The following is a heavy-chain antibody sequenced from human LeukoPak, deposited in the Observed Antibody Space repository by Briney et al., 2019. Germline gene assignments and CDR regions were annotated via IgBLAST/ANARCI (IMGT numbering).Heavy chain of an antibody. J-gene: IGHJ4*02. V-gene: IGHV6-1*01. CDR3: ARDSPDAFTFDY. Sequence: TSQTLSLTCAISGDSVSSNSATWNWIRQSTSRGLEWLGRTCYRSKWYNDYAVSVKRRITINPDTSKNQFSLQLNSVTPEDTAVYYCARDSPDAFTFDYWGQGTLVTVSS. CDR1: GDSVSSNSAT. D-gene: IGHD1-14*01. CDR2: TCYRSKWYN.